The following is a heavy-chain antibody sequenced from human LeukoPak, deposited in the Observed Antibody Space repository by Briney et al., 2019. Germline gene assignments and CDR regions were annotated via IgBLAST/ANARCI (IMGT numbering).Heavy chain of an antibody. J-gene: IGHJ4*02. Sequence: PGGSLRLSCAASEFTFSSYGMSWVRQAPGKGLEWVSAISGSGGSTYYADSVKGRFTISRDNSKNTLYLQMNSLRAEETAVYYCAKVDGQIASAGTPDYWGQGTLVTVSS. CDR3: AKVDGQIASAGTPDY. D-gene: IGHD6-13*01. CDR2: ISGSGGST. V-gene: IGHV3-23*01. CDR1: EFTFSSYG.